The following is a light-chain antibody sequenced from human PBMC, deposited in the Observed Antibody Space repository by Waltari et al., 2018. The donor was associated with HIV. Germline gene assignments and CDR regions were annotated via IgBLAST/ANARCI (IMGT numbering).Light chain of an antibody. CDR1: QSISSW. Sequence: DIQMTQSPSTLCASVGDRVTITCRASQSISSWLAWYQQKPGKAPKLLIYKASSLESGGPSRFSGSGSGTEFTLTISSLQPDDFATYYCQQYNSYSWTFGQGTKVEIK. CDR2: KAS. J-gene: IGKJ1*01. CDR3: QQYNSYSWT. V-gene: IGKV1-5*03.